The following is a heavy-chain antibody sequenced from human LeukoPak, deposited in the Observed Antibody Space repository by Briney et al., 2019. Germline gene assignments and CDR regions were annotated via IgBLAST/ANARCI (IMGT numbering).Heavy chain of an antibody. CDR3: ARVGYCRDTRCLGFDV. D-gene: IGHD2-2*03. CDR2: ISSSINDI. J-gene: IGHJ3*01. Sequence: RGCLRLSPAASGVAFSSDGMSCVCQGPGEGLEWGASISSSINDIYYAESVKGRFSSSRDNAKDSVLLQMNSLKDEDTAVYYCARVGYCRDTRCLGFDVWGRGTVVTVSS. V-gene: IGHV3-21*01. CDR1: GVAFSSDG.